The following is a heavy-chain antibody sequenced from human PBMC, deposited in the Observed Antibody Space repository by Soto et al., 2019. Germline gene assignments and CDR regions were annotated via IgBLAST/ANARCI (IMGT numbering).Heavy chain of an antibody. Sequence: GGSLRLSCAASGFTFSSYSMNWVRQAPGKGLEWVSSISSSSSYIYYADSVKGRFTISRDNAKNSLYLQMNSLRAGDTAVYYCARPTVTTYYYYYYMDVWGKGTTVTVSS. J-gene: IGHJ6*03. D-gene: IGHD4-17*01. V-gene: IGHV3-21*01. CDR3: ARPTVTTYYYYYYMDV. CDR2: ISSSSSYI. CDR1: GFTFSSYS.